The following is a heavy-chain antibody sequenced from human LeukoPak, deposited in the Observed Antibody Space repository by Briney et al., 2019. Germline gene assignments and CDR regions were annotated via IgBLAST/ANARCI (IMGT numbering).Heavy chain of an antibody. D-gene: IGHD3-22*01. CDR1: GGSISSSSYY. V-gene: IGHV4-39*01. Sequence: SETLSLTCTVSGGSISSSSYYWGWIRQPPGKGLEWIGSIYYSGSTYYNPSLKSRVTISVDTSKNQFSLKLSSVTAADTAVYYCASYCYYDSSGYYPFGYWGQGTLVTVSS. CDR2: IYYSGST. J-gene: IGHJ4*02. CDR3: ASYCYYDSSGYYPFGY.